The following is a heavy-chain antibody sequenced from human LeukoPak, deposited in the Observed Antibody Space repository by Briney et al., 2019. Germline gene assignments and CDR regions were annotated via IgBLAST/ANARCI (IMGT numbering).Heavy chain of an antibody. CDR1: GYTFTSYA. CDR3: ARDLSNWNVLLGRFDY. V-gene: IGHV1-3*01. J-gene: IGHJ4*02. D-gene: IGHD1-20*01. Sequence: ASVKVSCKASGYTFTSYAMHWVRQAPGQRLEWMGWINAGNGNTKYSQKFQGRVTIIRDTSASTAYMELSSLRSEDTAVYYCARDLSNWNVLLGRFDYWGQGTLVTVSS. CDR2: INAGNGNT.